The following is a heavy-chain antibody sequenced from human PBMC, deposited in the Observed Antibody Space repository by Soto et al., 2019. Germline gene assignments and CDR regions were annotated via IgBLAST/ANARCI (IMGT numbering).Heavy chain of an antibody. V-gene: IGHV3-72*01. CDR2: TRDKPNNYAA. Sequence: EGQLVQSGGGLVQPGGSLRLSCTASGFAFDDYYMDWVRQVPGKGLEWIGRTRDKPNNYAAEYVASGKGRFTISRDASKDSMYLQMNTVKTEDTAVYYCARDTGGSYDYWGQGALVIVSS. J-gene: IGHJ4*02. CDR1: GFAFDDYY. D-gene: IGHD1-26*01. CDR3: ARDTGGSYDY.